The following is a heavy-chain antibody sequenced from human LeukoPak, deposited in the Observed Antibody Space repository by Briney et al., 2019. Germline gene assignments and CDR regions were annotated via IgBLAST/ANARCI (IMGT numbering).Heavy chain of an antibody. CDR3: ARVAHVATYDY. CDR1: GGSIRSGGYS. D-gene: IGHD5-12*01. V-gene: IGHV4-30-2*01. J-gene: IGHJ4*02. Sequence: SQTLSLTCAVSGGSIRSGGYSWSWIRQPPGKGLEWIWYIYHSGSTYYNPSLKSRVTISVDRSKNQFSLKLSSVTAADTAVFYWARVAHVATYDYWGQGTLVTVSS. CDR2: IYHSGST.